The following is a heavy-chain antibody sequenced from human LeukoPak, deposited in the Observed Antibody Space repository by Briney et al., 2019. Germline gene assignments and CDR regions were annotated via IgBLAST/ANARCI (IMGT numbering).Heavy chain of an antibody. CDR1: GFTFSSHW. Sequence: GGSLRLSCTASGFTFSSHWMTWVRQPPGKGLEWVANIKEDGSVKYYVDSVKGRFTISRDNTKNALYLQMNSLRADDTAVYFCARDSTWRLDYWGQGTLITVPS. CDR2: IKEDGSVK. D-gene: IGHD5-12*01. CDR3: ARDSTWRLDY. V-gene: IGHV3-7*03. J-gene: IGHJ4*02.